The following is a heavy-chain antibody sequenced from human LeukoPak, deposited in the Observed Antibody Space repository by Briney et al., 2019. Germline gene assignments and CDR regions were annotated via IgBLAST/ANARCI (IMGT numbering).Heavy chain of an antibody. Sequence: SQTLSLTCAVSGDSVSSNSAAWHWIRQSPSRGLEWLGRTYYKSKWYNDYALSVKSRITINPDTSKNQFSLQLNSVTPEDTAVYYCARVNDYGDYPTFDYWGQGTLVTVSS. CDR3: ARVNDYGDYPTFDY. CDR1: GDSVSSNSAA. D-gene: IGHD4-17*01. V-gene: IGHV6-1*01. J-gene: IGHJ4*02. CDR2: TYYKSKWYN.